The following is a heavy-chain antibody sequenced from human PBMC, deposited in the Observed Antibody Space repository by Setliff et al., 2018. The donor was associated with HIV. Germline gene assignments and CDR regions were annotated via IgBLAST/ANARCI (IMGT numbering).Heavy chain of an antibody. CDR1: GFTFSDYY. D-gene: IGHD3-10*01. CDR2: IRPKGKSSTT. Sequence: GSLRLSCAASGFTFSDYYMSWIRQAPGKGLEWFGRIRPKGKSSTTEYAASVKGRFIMSRDDSKNSLYLQMNSLKTEDTAVYYCTTTPYYYAYYFDYWGQGTLVTVSS. J-gene: IGHJ4*02. V-gene: IGHV3-72*01. CDR3: TTTPYYYAYYFDY.